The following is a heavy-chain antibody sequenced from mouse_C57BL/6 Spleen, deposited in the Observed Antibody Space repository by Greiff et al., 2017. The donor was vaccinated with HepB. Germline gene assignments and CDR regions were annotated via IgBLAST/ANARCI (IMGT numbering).Heavy chain of an antibody. D-gene: IGHD1-1*01. CDR2: INPSSGYT. J-gene: IGHJ1*03. Sequence: QVHVKQSGAELAKPGASVKLSCKASGYTFTSYWMHWVKQRPGQGLEWIGYINPSSGYTKYNQKFKDKATLTADKSSSTAYMQLSSLTYEDSAVYYCARGRVLLGYFDVWGTGTTVTVSS. V-gene: IGHV1-7*01. CDR1: GYTFTSYW. CDR3: ARGRVLLGYFDV.